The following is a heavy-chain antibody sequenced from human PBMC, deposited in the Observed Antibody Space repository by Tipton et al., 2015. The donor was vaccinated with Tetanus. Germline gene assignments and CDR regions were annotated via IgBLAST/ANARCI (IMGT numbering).Heavy chain of an antibody. J-gene: IGHJ4*02. CDR3: ARGMAEASNCGGDCYSDY. CDR2: ISSSSTYK. Sequence: SLRLSCAASGFTFTNHNMNWVRQAPGKGLEWVASISSSSTYKYYTDSVRGRFAISRDNAKRSLDLQMNGLRGDDTAVYSCARGMAEASNCGGDCYSDYWGQGTLVTVSS. D-gene: IGHD2-21*02. V-gene: IGHV3-21*01. CDR1: GFTFTNHN.